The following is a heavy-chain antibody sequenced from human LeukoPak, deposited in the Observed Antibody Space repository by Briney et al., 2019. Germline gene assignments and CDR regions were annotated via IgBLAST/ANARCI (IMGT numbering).Heavy chain of an antibody. CDR3: AKEGYSSSLDY. J-gene: IGHJ4*02. V-gene: IGHV3-9*03. CDR2: ISWNSGSI. D-gene: IGHD6-13*01. CDR1: GFTFDDYA. Sequence: LRLSCAASGFTFDDYAMHWVRQAPGKGLEWVSGISWNSGSIGYADSVKGRFTISRDNAKNSLYLQMNSLRAEDMALYYCAKEGYSSSLDYWGQGTLVTVSS.